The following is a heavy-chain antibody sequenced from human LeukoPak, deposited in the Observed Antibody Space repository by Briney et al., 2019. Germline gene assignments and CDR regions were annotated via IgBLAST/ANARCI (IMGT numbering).Heavy chain of an antibody. CDR2: INHSGST. J-gene: IGHJ4*02. CDR1: GFTFSTYA. Sequence: GSLRLSCAASGFTFSTYAMSWVRQAPGKALEWIGEINHSGSTNHNPSLKSRVTISIDTSKNQSSLKLRSVTAADTAVYYCARPIDCSATTCSSPFDYWGQGSLVTVSA. CDR3: ARPIDCSATTCSSPFDY. V-gene: IGHV4-34*08. D-gene: IGHD2-2*01.